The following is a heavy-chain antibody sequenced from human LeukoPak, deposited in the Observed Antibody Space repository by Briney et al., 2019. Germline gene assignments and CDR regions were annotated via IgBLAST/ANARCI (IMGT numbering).Heavy chain of an antibody. CDR3: ARAPAGPPYYYMQV. Sequence: SETLSLTCTVSSASINSFYWSWIRQPPGKGLEWIGYTYYSATTHYNPSLKSRVTISPDTSRNQFSLKLNSVTAADTAVYYCARAPAGPPYYYMQVWGRGTTVTVSS. CDR1: SASINSFY. V-gene: IGHV4-59*01. J-gene: IGHJ6*03. CDR2: TYYSATT.